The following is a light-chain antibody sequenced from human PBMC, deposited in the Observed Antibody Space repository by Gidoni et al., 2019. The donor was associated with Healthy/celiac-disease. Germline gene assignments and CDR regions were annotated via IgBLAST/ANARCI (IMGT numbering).Light chain of an antibody. CDR2: AAS. J-gene: IGKJ2*01. CDR1: QSISSY. CDR3: QQSYSTLYT. V-gene: IGKV1-39*01. Sequence: SQSISSYLNWYQQKPGKAPKLLIYAASSLQSGVPSRFSGSGSGTDFTLTISSLQPEDFATYYCQQSYSTLYTFGQGTKLEIK.